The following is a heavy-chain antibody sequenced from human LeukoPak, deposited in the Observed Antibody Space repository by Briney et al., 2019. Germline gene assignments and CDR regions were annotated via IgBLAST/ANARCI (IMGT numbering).Heavy chain of an antibody. CDR2: ISSSGSTI. CDR1: GFTFSDYY. CDR3: ARDHSYSSGLAY. D-gene: IGHD6-19*01. Sequence: GGSQRLSCAASGFTFSDYYMSWIRQAPGEGLEWVSYISSSGSTIYYADSVKGRFTISRDNAKNSLYLQLNSLRAEDTAVYYCARDHSYSSGLAYWGQGTLVTVSS. J-gene: IGHJ4*02. V-gene: IGHV3-11*01.